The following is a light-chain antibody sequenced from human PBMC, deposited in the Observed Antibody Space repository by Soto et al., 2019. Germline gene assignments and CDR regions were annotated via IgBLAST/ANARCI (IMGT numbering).Light chain of an antibody. V-gene: IGKV1-5*01. J-gene: IGKJ4*01. CDR3: QQYNSYSELT. CDR2: DAS. CDR1: QSISSW. Sequence: DIQMTQSPSTLSASVGDRVTITCRASQSISSWLAWYQQKPGKAPKLLIYDASSLESGVPSRFSGSGSGTEFTLNISSLQPDDFSSYYCQQYNSYSELTFGGGTNVEIK.